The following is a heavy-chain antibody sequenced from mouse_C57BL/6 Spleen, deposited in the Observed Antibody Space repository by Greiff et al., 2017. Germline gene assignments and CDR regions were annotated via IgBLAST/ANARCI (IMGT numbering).Heavy chain of an antibody. CDR1: GYTFTSYW. Sequence: QVQLQQPGAELVRPGSSVKLSCKASGYTFTSYWMHWVKQRPIQGLEWIGNIDPSDSATHYNQNFKDKATLTVDKSSSTAYMQLSSLTSEDSAVYYCARGGYYSNPVGFAYWGQGTLVTVSA. V-gene: IGHV1-52*01. J-gene: IGHJ3*01. CDR2: IDPSDSAT. CDR3: ARGGYYSNPVGFAY. D-gene: IGHD2-5*01.